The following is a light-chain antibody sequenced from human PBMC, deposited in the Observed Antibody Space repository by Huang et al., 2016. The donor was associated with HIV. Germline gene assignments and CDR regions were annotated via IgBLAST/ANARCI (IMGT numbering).Light chain of an antibody. V-gene: IGKV4-1*01. Sequence: DIVMTQSPDSLAVSLGERATINCKSSQSVLYSSNNKNYLSWYQQKPGQSPKRLISGASTRESGVPDRVSGSGSGTDFTLTISSLQAEDVAVYYCHQYYNTRYTFGQGTKLEIK. CDR1: QSVLYSSNNKNY. J-gene: IGKJ2*01. CDR2: GAS. CDR3: HQYYNTRYT.